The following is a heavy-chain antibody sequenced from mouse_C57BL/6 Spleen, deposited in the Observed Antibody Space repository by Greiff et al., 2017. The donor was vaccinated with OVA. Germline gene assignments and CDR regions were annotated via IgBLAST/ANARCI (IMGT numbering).Heavy chain of an antibody. CDR2: IWSGGST. D-gene: IGHD2-4*01. CDR1: GFSLTSYG. CDR3: ASHYDYDDGYAMDY. V-gene: IGHV2-2*01. J-gene: IGHJ4*01. Sequence: VQLQQSGPGLVQPSQSLSITCTVSGFSLTSYGVHWVRQSPGKGLEWLGVIWSGGSTDYNAAFISRLSISKDNSKSQVFFKMNSLQADDTAIYYCASHYDYDDGYAMDYWGQGTSVTVSS.